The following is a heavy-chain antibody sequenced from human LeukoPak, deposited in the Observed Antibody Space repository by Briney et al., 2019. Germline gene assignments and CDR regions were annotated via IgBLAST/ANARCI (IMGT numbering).Heavy chain of an antibody. CDR1: GFSLSTSGVG. D-gene: IGHD2-15*01. CDR3: AQIRCSGGSCYSAWVFDY. CDR2: IYWDDDK. J-gene: IGHJ4*02. V-gene: IGHV2-5*02. Sequence: SGPTLVKPTQTLTLTCTFSGFSLSTSGVGVGWIRQPPGKALEWLALIYWDDDKRYSPSLKRRLTITKDTSKNQVVLTMTNMDPVDTATYFCAQIRCSGGSCYSAWVFDYWGQGTLVTVSS.